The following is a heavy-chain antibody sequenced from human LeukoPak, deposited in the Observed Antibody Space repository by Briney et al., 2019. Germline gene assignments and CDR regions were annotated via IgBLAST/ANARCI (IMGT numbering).Heavy chain of an antibody. D-gene: IGHD4-17*01. Sequence: GGSLRLSCAASGFTFSSYEMNWVRQAPGKGLEWVSYISSSGSTIYYADSVKGRFTISRDNAKNTLYLQMNTLRAEDTAVYYCAREIFTVTTPGPGYWGQGTLVTVSS. CDR2: ISSSGSTI. CDR3: AREIFTVTTPGPGY. V-gene: IGHV3-48*03. CDR1: GFTFSSYE. J-gene: IGHJ4*02.